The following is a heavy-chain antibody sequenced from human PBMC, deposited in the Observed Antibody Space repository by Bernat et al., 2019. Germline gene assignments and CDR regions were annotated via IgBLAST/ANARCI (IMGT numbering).Heavy chain of an antibody. J-gene: IGHJ3*02. CDR1: GGTFSSYT. V-gene: IGHV1-69*08. CDR2: IIPILGIA. D-gene: IGHD3-10*01. CDR3: AREGYERIYGSGSGRSAFDI. Sequence: QVQLVQSGAEVKKPGSSVKVSCKASGGTFSSYTISWVRQAPGQGLEWMGRIIPILGIANYAQKFQGRVTITADKSTSTAYMELSSLRSEDTAVYYCAREGYERIYGSGSGRSAFDIWGQGTMVTVSS.